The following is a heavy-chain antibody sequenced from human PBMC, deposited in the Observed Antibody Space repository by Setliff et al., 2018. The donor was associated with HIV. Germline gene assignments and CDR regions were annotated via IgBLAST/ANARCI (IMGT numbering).Heavy chain of an antibody. Sequence: AASVKVSCKTSGYTFTNYALHWVRQAPGQRLDWMGWINGGNGNTKYSQKFQGRVTIIRDTSASTAYMELSSLRSEDTAVYYCARDRGYFDWLSSGAFDIWGQGTMVTVSS. CDR3: ARDRGYFDWLSSGAFDI. J-gene: IGHJ3*02. D-gene: IGHD3-9*01. V-gene: IGHV1-3*01. CDR2: INGGNGNT. CDR1: GYTFTNYA.